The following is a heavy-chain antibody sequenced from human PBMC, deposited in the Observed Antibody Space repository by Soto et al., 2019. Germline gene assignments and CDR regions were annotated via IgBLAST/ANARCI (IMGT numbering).Heavy chain of an antibody. Sequence: QVQLVQSGAEVKKPGASVKVSCKAAGYTFTTYGITWVRQAPGQGLEWMGWISAYSGNTNYAQKLQGRLTVTTDTSTNPDYMELRSLRSDDTAVYYCARVVKAGDYGDYGRYYFDYWGHGTLVTVSS. CDR2: ISAYSGNT. J-gene: IGHJ4*01. D-gene: IGHD4-17*01. V-gene: IGHV1-18*04. CDR3: ARVVKAGDYGDYGRYYFDY. CDR1: GYTFTTYG.